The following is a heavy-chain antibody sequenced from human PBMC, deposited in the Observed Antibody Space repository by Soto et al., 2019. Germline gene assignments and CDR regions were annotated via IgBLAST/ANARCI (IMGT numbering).Heavy chain of an antibody. D-gene: IGHD2-2*01. CDR2: IIPIFGTA. Sequence: ASVKVSCKASGDTFSSYAISWVRQAPGQGLEWMGGIIPIFGTAKYSQKFQGSVTITTDESTSTAYMELSSLRSEDTAVNDCASGNNHDIVVVPGAQGYYYYDMDVWGKGTTVTVSS. CDR1: GDTFSSYA. J-gene: IGHJ6*03. V-gene: IGHV1-69*05. CDR3: ASGNNHDIVVVPGAQGYYYYDMDV.